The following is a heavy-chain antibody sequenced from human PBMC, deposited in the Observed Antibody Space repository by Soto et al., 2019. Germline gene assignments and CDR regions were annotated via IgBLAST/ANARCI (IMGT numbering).Heavy chain of an antibody. J-gene: IGHJ4*02. CDR2: VSHDGRNT. CDR1: GFTVSDYA. CDR3: AKGGRQWLVTSDFNY. D-gene: IGHD6-19*01. V-gene: IGHV3-30*18. Sequence: ESGGGVVQPGRSLRLSCAASGFTVSDYAMHWVRQAPGKGLEWVAVVSHDGRNTLYADSVKGRFTISRDSSKNTVSLEMTSLRAEDTAVYYCAKGGRQWLVTSDFNYWGQGALVTVSS.